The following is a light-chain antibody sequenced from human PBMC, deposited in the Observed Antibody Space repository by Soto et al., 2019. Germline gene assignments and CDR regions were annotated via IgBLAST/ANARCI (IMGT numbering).Light chain of an antibody. Sequence: EIVLTQSPATLSVSPGERATLSCRASQSVSSDLAWYHHKPGQAPRLLIYGASTRATGIPARFSGRGSGTEFTLTISSLQSVDFAVYYCQQYDNWPQTFGQGTKVDIK. CDR1: QSVSSD. V-gene: IGKV3-15*01. CDR2: GAS. J-gene: IGKJ1*01. CDR3: QQYDNWPQT.